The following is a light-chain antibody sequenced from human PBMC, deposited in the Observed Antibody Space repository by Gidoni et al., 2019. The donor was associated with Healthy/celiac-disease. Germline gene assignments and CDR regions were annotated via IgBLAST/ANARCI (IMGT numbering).Light chain of an antibody. CDR3: QQYNSYRIT. V-gene: IGKV1-5*03. Sequence: DIQMTQSPSTLSASVGDRVTITCRASQSISSWLAWYQQKPGQAPKLLIYKASSLESGVPSMFSGSGSGTEFTLTISSLQPHDFATYYCQQYNSYRITFGQGTRLEIK. J-gene: IGKJ5*01. CDR2: KAS. CDR1: QSISSW.